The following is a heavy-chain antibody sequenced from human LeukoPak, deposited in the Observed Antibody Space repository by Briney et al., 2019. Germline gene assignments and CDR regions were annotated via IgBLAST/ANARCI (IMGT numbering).Heavy chain of an antibody. CDR3: ARESGAGPNSGYYYFDY. D-gene: IGHD3-22*01. CDR2: INPSGGST. V-gene: IGHV1-46*01. Sequence: ASVKVSCKASGYTFSSYSMHWVRQAPGQGLDWMGIINPSGGSTSYAQKFQGRVTMTRDTSTSTVYMELSSLRSEDTAVYYCARESGAGPNSGYYYFDYWGQGTLVTVSS. CDR1: GYTFSSYS. J-gene: IGHJ4*02.